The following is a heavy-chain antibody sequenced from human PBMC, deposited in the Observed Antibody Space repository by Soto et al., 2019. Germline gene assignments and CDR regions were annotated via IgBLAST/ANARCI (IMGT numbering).Heavy chain of an antibody. Sequence: EVQVLESGGDLVQPGGSLRLSCAASGFTFSTYAMSCVRQAPGKGLEWVSAIGPSGDTTYYADSVKGRFTISRDNSKNALFRQMSGLRAEDTAEYYCVAISLCNGWSGDHWCQGTLVTVSS. CDR2: IGPSGDTT. CDR1: GFTFSTYA. V-gene: IGHV3-23*01. CDR3: VAISLCNGWSGDH. D-gene: IGHD6-19*01. J-gene: IGHJ4*02.